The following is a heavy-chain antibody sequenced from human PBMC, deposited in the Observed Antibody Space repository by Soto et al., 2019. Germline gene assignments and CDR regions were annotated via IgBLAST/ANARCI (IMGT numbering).Heavy chain of an antibody. D-gene: IGHD1-26*01. CDR3: ATDLIVGATTSPDY. Sequence: ASVKVCCKVSGYTLTELSMHWVRQAPGKGLEWMGGFDPEDGETIYAQKFQGRVTMTEDTSTDTAYMELSSLRSEDTAVYYCATDLIVGATTSPDYWGQGTLVTVSS. V-gene: IGHV1-24*01. J-gene: IGHJ4*02. CDR2: FDPEDGET. CDR1: GYTLTELS.